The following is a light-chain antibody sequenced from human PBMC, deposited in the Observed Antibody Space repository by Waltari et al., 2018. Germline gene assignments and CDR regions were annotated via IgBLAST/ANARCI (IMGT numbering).Light chain of an antibody. CDR2: HAS. J-gene: IGKJ1*01. V-gene: IGKV3-20*01. CDR3: QKYVNLPAT. CDR1: QSVAKY. Sequence: EIVLTQSPGSLSLSSGERAPLSCKASQSVAKYLAWYQQKPGQAPRLLIYHASIRATGIPDRFSGSGYGTDFSLTISRLEPEDFAVYFCQKYVNLPATFGQGTTVEV.